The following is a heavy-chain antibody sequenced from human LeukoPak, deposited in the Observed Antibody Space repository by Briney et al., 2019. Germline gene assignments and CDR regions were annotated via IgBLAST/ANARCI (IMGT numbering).Heavy chain of an antibody. CDR1: GCSISSYY. Sequence: SGTLSLTCTVSGCSISSYYRSWIRQPPGKGLEWIADIYYSGSTNYNPSLKSRVTISVDTSKNQFSLKLSSVTAADTAVYYCARDRIIVGATGNWFDPWGQGTLVTVSS. V-gene: IGHV4-59*01. CDR3: ARDRIIVGATGNWFDP. D-gene: IGHD1-26*01. J-gene: IGHJ5*02. CDR2: IYYSGST.